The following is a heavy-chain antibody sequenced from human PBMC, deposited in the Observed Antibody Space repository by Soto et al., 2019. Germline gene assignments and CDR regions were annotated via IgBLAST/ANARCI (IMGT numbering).Heavy chain of an antibody. V-gene: IGHV4-31*03. D-gene: IGHD3-3*01. CDR1: GGSISSGGYY. CDR2: IYYSGST. J-gene: IGHJ4*02. CDR3: ARGFGPPNYDFWSGYYAVLWDY. Sequence: TVSGGSISSGGYYWSWIRQHPGKGLEWIGYIYYSGSTYYNPSLKSRVTISVDTSKNQFSLKLSSVTAADTAVYYCARGFGPPNYDFWSGYYAVLWDYWGQGTLVTVSS.